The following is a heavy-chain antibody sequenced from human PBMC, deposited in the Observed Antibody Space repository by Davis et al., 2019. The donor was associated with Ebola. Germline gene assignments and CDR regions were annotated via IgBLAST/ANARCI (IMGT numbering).Heavy chain of an antibody. CDR1: GGSVSSYY. J-gene: IGHJ6*04. V-gene: IGHV4-4*07. CDR3: AREPARAV. CDR2: IYSSGNI. Sequence: SETLSLTCTVSGGSVSSYYWTWIRQSAGKGLEWIGRIYSSGNINYNPSLQSRVTMSVDTSKNRFSLNLTSVTAADTAIYYCAREPARAVWGKGITVIVSS.